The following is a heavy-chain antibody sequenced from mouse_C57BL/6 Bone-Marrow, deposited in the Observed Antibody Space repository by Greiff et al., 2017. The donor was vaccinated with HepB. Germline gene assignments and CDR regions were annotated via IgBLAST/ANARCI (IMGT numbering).Heavy chain of an antibody. D-gene: IGHD2-5*01. V-gene: IGHV1-72*01. CDR2: IGPNSGGT. Sequence: QVQLQQPGAELVKPGASVKLSCKASGYTFTSYWMHWVKQRPGRGLEWIGRIGPNSGGTKYNEKFKSKATLTVDKPSSTAYMQLSSLTSEDSAVYYCARGCSNSPTEYFDVWGTGTTVTVSS. CDR1: GYTFTSYW. CDR3: ARGCSNSPTEYFDV. J-gene: IGHJ1*03.